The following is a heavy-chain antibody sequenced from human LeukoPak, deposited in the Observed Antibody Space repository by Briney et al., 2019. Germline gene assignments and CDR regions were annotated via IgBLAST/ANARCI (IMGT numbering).Heavy chain of an antibody. V-gene: IGHV4-59*01. CDR3: ARTGRSGLSYDY. Sequence: PSETLSLTCTVSGGSISSYYWSWIRQPPGKGLEWIGYIYYSGSTNYNPSLKSRVTISVDTSKNQFSLKLSSVTAADTAVYYCARTGRSGLSYDYWGQGTLVTVSS. CDR2: IYYSGST. D-gene: IGHD6-25*01. J-gene: IGHJ4*02. CDR1: GGSISSYY.